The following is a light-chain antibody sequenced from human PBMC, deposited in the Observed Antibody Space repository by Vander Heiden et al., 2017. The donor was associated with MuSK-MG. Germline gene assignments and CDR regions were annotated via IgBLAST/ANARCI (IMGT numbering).Light chain of an antibody. V-gene: IGKV3-20*01. Sequence: ETVLTHSPGPLSLSPGERVTLSCRASQSVRSNYLAWYKQKPGGQAPRLLIYGASNRAAGIPDRFSGSGSGTDFTLTNSRLEPEEFAVYYCQQDSNSPLTFGGWTKVXIK. CDR2: GAS. CDR1: QSVRSNY. CDR3: QQDSNSPLT. J-gene: IGKJ4*01.